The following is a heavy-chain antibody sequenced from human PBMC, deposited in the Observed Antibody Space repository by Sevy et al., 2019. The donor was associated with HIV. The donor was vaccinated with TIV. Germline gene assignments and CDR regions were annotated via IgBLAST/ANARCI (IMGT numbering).Heavy chain of an antibody. CDR1: GASLSTYY. D-gene: IGHD3-9*01. Sequence: SETLSLTCTVFGASLSTYYWNWIRQPPGKGLEWIGYIYHTGSTNYNSSLKSRVTISIDTSQNHFSLNLNSVPAADTAVYYCARSPYDILTGSSDSFDYWGQGSLVTVSS. V-gene: IGHV4-59*13. CDR3: ARSPYDILTGSSDSFDY. CDR2: IYHTGST. J-gene: IGHJ4*02.